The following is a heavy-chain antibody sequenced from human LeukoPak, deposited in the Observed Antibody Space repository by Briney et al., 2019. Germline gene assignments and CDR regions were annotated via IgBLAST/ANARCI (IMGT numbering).Heavy chain of an antibody. V-gene: IGHV1-8*01. CDR3: ARDGRYYDILTGYYKDYYYYYMDV. Sequence: GASVKVSCKASGYTFTRYDINWGRQATGQGLEWMGWINPNSGNTGYAQKFQGRVTMTRNTSISTAYMELSSLRSEDTAVYYCARDGRYYDILTGYYKDYYYYYMDVWGKGTTVTISS. D-gene: IGHD3-9*01. J-gene: IGHJ6*03. CDR2: INPNSGNT. CDR1: GYTFTRYD.